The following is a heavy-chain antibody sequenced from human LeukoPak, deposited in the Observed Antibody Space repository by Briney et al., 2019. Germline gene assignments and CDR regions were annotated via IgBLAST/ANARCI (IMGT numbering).Heavy chain of an antibody. CDR2: ISSSSSYI. D-gene: IGHD6-13*01. Sequence: GGSLRLSCAASGFTFSSYSMNWVRQAPGKGLEWVSSISSSSSYIYYADSVKGRFTISRDNAKNSLYLQMSSLRAEDTAVYYCAKEVAAAVNYWGRGTQVTVSS. J-gene: IGHJ4*02. CDR3: AKEVAAAVNY. V-gene: IGHV3-21*01. CDR1: GFTFSSYS.